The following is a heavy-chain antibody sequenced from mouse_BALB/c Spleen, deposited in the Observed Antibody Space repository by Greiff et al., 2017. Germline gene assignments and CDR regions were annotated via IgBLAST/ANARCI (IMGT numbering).Heavy chain of an antibody. CDR1: GYTFTSYW. J-gene: IGHJ4*01. CDR3: ARIYGSSYGAMDY. CDR2: IYPGDGDT. V-gene: IGHV1-87*01. D-gene: IGHD1-1*01. Sequence: QVLLQQSGAELARPGASVKLSCKASGYTFTSYWMQWVKQRPGQGLEWIGAIYPGDGDTRYTQTFKGKATLTADKSSSTAYMQLSSLASEDSAVYYCARIYGSSYGAMDYWGQGTSGTVSA.